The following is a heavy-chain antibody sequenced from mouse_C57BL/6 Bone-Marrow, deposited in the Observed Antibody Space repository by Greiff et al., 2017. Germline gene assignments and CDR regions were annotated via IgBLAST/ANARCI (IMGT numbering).Heavy chain of an antibody. J-gene: IGHJ4*01. D-gene: IGHD2-14*01. CDR3: ARRGRHDGEDY. V-gene: IGHV1-81*01. CDR2: IYPRSGNP. CDR1: GYTFTSYG. Sequence: QVQLQQSGAELARPGASVKLSCTASGYTFTSYGISWVKQRTGQGLEWIGEIYPRSGNPYYNETFKGKATLTADKSSSTAYMELRSLTSEDSAVYFCARRGRHDGEDYWGQGTSVTVSS.